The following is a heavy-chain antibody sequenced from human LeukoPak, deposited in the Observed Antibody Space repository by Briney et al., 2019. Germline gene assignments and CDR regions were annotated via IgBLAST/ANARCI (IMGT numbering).Heavy chain of an antibody. V-gene: IGHV4-38-2*02. D-gene: IGHD6-13*01. J-gene: IGHJ4*02. CDR1: GFSVSSAYY. Sequence: SETLSLTCSVSGFSVSSAYYWGWIRQPPGKGLEWIGSNYHSGSTYYNPSLKSRVTISVDTSKNHFSLRLNSVTAADTAVYYCAREPAYSSSWYYFDYWGQGTLVTVSS. CDR3: AREPAYSSSWYYFDY. CDR2: NYHSGST.